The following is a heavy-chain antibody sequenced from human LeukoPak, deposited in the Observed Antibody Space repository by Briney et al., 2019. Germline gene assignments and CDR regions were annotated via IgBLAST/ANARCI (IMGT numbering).Heavy chain of an antibody. CDR1: GGSISSGGYY. V-gene: IGHV4-31*03. CDR3: ARAPKGMTTVRYYYYYYMDV. J-gene: IGHJ6*03. Sequence: SETLSLTCTVSGGSISSGGYYWSWVRQHPGRGRDWIGYIYYSGSTYCNPSLKSRATISVDTSKNQFSLGLTSVTAADTAVYYCARAPKGMTTVRYYYYYYMDVWGEGTTVTVSS. CDR2: IYYSGST. D-gene: IGHD4-11*01.